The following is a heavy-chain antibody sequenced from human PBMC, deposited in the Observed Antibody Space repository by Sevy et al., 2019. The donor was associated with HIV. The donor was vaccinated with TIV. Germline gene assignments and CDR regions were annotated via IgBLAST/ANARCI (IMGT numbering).Heavy chain of an antibody. CDR3: AGEGCTKPLDY. CDR1: GFTFSKYS. Sequence: GGSLRLSCAASGFTFSKYSMSWVRQPPGKGLEWVSTLSFGCGEINYADSVKGRFTISRDNSKSSVYLQMNNLRPEDTAVYYCAGEGCTKPLDYWGQGTLVTFSS. D-gene: IGHD2-8*01. CDR2: LSFGCGEI. J-gene: IGHJ4*02. V-gene: IGHV3-23*01.